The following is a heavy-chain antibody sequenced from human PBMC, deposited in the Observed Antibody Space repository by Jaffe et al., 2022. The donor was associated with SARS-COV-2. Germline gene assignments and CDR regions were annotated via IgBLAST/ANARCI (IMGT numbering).Heavy chain of an antibody. V-gene: IGHV3-9*01. Sequence: EVQLVESGGGLVQPGRSLRLSCAASGFTFDDYAMHWVRQAPGKGLEWVSGISWNSGSIGYADSVKGRFTISRDNAKNSLYLQMNSLRAEDTALYYCAKDSSSPVVPAAISDSWFDPWGQGTLVTVSS. CDR3: AKDSSSPVVPAAISDSWFDP. D-gene: IGHD2-2*02. CDR2: ISWNSGSI. CDR1: GFTFDDYA. J-gene: IGHJ5*02.